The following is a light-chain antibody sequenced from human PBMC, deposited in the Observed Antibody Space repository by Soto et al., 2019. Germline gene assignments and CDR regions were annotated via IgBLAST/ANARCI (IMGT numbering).Light chain of an antibody. CDR1: SSDVGGYDY. CDR3: SSDTSGGIRV. J-gene: IGLJ1*01. Sequence: QSVLTQPASVSGSPGQSITISCTGTSSDVGGYDYVSWYQQHPDKAPKLMIYEVTKRPSGVSNRFSGSKSGNTASLTVSGLDAEDDDDYYFSSDTSGGIRVFGRGTKVTVL. V-gene: IGLV2-14*01. CDR2: EVT.